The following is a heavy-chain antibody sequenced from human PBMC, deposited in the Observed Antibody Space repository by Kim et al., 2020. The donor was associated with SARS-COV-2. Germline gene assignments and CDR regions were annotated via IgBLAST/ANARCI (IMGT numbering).Heavy chain of an antibody. CDR3: ARGRGDSVGYYFYYMDV. J-gene: IGHJ6*03. Sequence: VKGRFTISRDTSKNSLYLQMNSLRADDTAVYYCARGRGDSVGYYFYYMDVWGKGTTVTVSS. V-gene: IGHV3-66*01. D-gene: IGHD4-17*01.